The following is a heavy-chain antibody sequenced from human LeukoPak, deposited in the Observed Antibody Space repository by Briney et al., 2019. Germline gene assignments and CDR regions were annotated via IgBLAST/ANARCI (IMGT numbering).Heavy chain of an antibody. Sequence: ASVKVSCKASGYTFTGYYMHWVRQAPGQGLEWMGWINPNSGNTGYAQKFQGRVTITRNTSISTAYMELSSLRSEDTAVYYCARGTDYGGNPEFDPWGQGTLVTVSS. J-gene: IGHJ5*02. CDR2: INPNSGNT. CDR3: ARGTDYGGNPEFDP. D-gene: IGHD4-23*01. V-gene: IGHV1-8*03. CDR1: GYTFTGYY.